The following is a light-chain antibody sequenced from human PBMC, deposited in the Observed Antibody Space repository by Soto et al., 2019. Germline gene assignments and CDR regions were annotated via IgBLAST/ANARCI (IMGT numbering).Light chain of an antibody. Sequence: DIQMTQSPSSLSASVGDRVTISCRASQVINNYLAWYQQKPGKGPKLLIYGASTFQSGVPSRFSGSGSGTDFTLTIRSLQPEDVATYYCQKYNSAPPVTFGPGTKVDV. V-gene: IGKV1-27*01. CDR3: QKYNSAPPVT. CDR1: QVINNY. J-gene: IGKJ3*01. CDR2: GAS.